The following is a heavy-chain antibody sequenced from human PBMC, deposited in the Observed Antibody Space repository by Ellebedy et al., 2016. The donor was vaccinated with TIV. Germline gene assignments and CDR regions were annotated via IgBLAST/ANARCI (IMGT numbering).Heavy chain of an antibody. V-gene: IGHV1-69*06. CDR2: IIPIFGTA. D-gene: IGHD3-10*01. Sequence: SVKVSCXASGGTFSSYAISWVRQAPGQGLEWMGGIIPIFGTANYAQKFQGRVTITADKSTSTAYMELSSLRSEDTAVYYCASGVYGSGSYSPPHGMDVWGQGATVTVSS. J-gene: IGHJ6*02. CDR1: GGTFSSYA. CDR3: ASGVYGSGSYSPPHGMDV.